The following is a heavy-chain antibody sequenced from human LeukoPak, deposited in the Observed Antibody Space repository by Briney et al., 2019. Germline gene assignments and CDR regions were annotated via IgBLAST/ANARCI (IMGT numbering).Heavy chain of an antibody. CDR1: GGSIRSWNDY. CDR3: ARSFPGRSSWAPHYYYYYMDV. Sequence: SETLSLTCTVSGGSIRSWNDYWGWIRQPPGKGLEYIGSIYYSGTTYYNPSLKSRVTISVDTSKNQSSLKLSSVTAADTAVYYCARSFPGRSSWAPHYYYYYMDVWGKGTTVTVSS. J-gene: IGHJ6*03. CDR2: IYYSGTT. D-gene: IGHD6-6*01. V-gene: IGHV4-39*07.